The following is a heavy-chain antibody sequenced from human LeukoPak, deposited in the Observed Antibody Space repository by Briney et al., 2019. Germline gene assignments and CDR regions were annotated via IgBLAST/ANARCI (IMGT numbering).Heavy chain of an antibody. CDR2: ISYDGSNK. V-gene: IGHV3-30*03. D-gene: IGHD4-17*01. CDR3: ARVRMTEYDYGDYPGAFDI. J-gene: IGHJ3*02. CDR1: GFTFSSYG. Sequence: PGRSLRLSCAASGFTFSSYGMHWVRQAPGKGLEWVAVISYDGSNKYYADSVKGRFTISRDNSKNTLYLQMNSLRAEDTAVYYCARVRMTEYDYGDYPGAFDIWGQGTMVTVSS.